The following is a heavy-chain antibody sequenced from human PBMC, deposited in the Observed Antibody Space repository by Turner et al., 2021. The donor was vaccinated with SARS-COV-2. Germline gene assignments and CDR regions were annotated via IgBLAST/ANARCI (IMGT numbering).Heavy chain of an antibody. D-gene: IGHD5-12*01. V-gene: IGHV1-24*01. CDR3: ATCRDGYNWGAFHI. Sequence: QFQRVQSGAEVKKPGASGKVSCTVSGYTLTELSMHWVRQAPGKGLEWMGGFDPEDGETIYAQKFQGRVTMTEDTSTDTAYMELSSLRSEDTAVYYCATCRDGYNWGAFHIWGQGTMVPVSS. CDR2: FDPEDGET. CDR1: GYTLTELS. J-gene: IGHJ3*02.